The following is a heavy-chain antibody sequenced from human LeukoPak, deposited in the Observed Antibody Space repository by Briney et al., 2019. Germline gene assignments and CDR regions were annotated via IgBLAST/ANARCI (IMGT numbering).Heavy chain of an antibody. Sequence: PGESLRLSCAASGFTVNNNYVNWVRHAPGKGRERVSITYGGGDTSCAASVKGRFTISRDNSKNTMYLQMNSLRAEDTAVYYCAKESGYYHYWGQGTLVIVSS. CDR1: GFTVNNNY. CDR3: AKESGYYHY. J-gene: IGHJ4*02. CDR2: TYGGGDT. D-gene: IGHD3-3*01. V-gene: IGHV3-53*01.